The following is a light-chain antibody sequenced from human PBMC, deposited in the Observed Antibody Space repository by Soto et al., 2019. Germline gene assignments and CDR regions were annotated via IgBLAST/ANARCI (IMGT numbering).Light chain of an antibody. J-gene: IGKJ1*01. V-gene: IGKV1-5*01. CDR3: QQYNSSSWT. CDR2: DAS. CDR1: ESISSW. Sequence: DIQMTQAPSTLSASVGARVTITCRASESISSWLAWYQQKPGKAPKLLIYDASSLESGVPSRFSGSGSGTEFTLTISSLQPEDFATYYCQQYNSSSWTFGQGTKVDIK.